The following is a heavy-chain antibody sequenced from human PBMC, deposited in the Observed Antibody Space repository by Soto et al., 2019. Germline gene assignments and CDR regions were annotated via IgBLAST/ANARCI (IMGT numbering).Heavy chain of an antibody. J-gene: IGHJ4*02. V-gene: IGHV3-23*01. CDR1: GFTFSNYA. D-gene: IGHD6-13*01. Sequence: GGLRLACSASGFTFSNYAMSGVRQAPGKGLEWVSGLTGSGGSTYYADSVKGRLTISRDNSNNTLYLQMNSLRAEDTAVYYCAKEGSVTAALDYWGQGILVTVYS. CDR3: AKEGSVTAALDY. CDR2: LTGSGGST.